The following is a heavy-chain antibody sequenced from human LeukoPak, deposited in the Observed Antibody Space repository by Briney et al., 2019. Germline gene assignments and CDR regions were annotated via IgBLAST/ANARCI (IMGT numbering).Heavy chain of an antibody. CDR1: GFTFSSYA. CDR2: ISGSGGST. V-gene: IGHV3-23*01. CDR3: AKATSSSWYIPFDY. D-gene: IGHD6-13*01. J-gene: IGHJ4*02. Sequence: PGGSLRLSCAASGFTFSSYAMSWVRQAPGKGLEWVSAISGSGGSTHYADSVKGRFTISRDISKNTLYLQMNSLRADDTALYYCAKATSSSWYIPFDYWGQGTLVTVSS.